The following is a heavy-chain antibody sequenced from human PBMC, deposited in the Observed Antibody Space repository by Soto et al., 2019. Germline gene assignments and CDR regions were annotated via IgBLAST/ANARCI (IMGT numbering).Heavy chain of an antibody. D-gene: IGHD2-2*01. J-gene: IGHJ2*01. Sequence: QVQLVESGGGVVQPGRSLRLSCAASGFTFSTYGMHWVRQAPGKGLEWVAVISYDGSNKYYADSVKGRFTISRDNSKHTLYLQMNSRSAEDTAVYYCAQNYCSSTNCYWYFDLWGRGTLVTVSA. CDR1: GFTFSTYG. V-gene: IGHV3-30*03. CDR2: ISYDGSNK. CDR3: AQNYCSSTNCYWYFDL.